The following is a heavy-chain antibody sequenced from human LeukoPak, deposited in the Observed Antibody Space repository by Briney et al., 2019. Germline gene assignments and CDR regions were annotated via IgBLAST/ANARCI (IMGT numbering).Heavy chain of an antibody. CDR3: ASGISTYYYGSGSVS. CDR1: GFTFSSYS. V-gene: IGHV3-21*01. Sequence: PGGSLRLSCAASGFTFSSYSMNWVRQAPGKGLEWVSSISSSSSYIYYADSVKGRFTISRDNAKNSLYLQMNSLRAEDTAVYYCASGISTYYYGSGSVSWGQGTLVTVSS. CDR2: ISSSSSYI. D-gene: IGHD3-10*01. J-gene: IGHJ5*02.